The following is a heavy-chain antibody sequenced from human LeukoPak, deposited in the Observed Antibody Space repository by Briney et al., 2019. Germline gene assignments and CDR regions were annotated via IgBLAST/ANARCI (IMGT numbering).Heavy chain of an antibody. D-gene: IGHD3-9*01. V-gene: IGHV4-39*07. CDR3: ARDHLNFDGSYWFDP. CDR2: IYHSGST. CDR1: SGSIITTYYY. J-gene: IGHJ5*02. Sequence: SETLSLTCTVSSGSIITTYYYWGWIRQPPGKGLEWIGSIYHSGSTYYNPSLKSRVTMSVDTSKNQFSLKLSSVTAADTAVYYCARDHLNFDGSYWFDPWGQGTLVTASS.